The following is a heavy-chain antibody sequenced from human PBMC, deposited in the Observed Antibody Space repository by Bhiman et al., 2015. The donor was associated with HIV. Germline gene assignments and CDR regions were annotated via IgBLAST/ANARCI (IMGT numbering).Heavy chain of an antibody. Sequence: EVQLVESGGGLVQPGGSLRLSCAASGFTFSSYSMNWVRQAPGKGLEWVSYISSSGSTIYYADSVKGRFTISRDNAKNSLYLQMNSLRAEDTAVYYCARDRGLGYSSGCTAYWGQGTLVTVSS. CDR3: ARDRGLGYSSGCTAY. CDR1: GFTFSSYS. CDR2: ISSSGSTI. J-gene: IGHJ4*02. D-gene: IGHD6-19*01. V-gene: IGHV3-48*04.